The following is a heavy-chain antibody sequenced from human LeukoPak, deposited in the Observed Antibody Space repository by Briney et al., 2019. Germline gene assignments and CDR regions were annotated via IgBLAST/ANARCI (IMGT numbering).Heavy chain of an antibody. D-gene: IGHD6-13*01. J-gene: IGHJ4*02. CDR3: ARGSIAAADNSFDY. CDR1: GYTFTSYG. V-gene: IGHV1-18*01. Sequence: ASVKVSCKASGYTFTSYGISWVRQAPGQGLEWMGWISAYNGNTNYAQKLQGRVTMTRDTSTSAVYMELSSLRSEDTAVYYCARGSIAAADNSFDYWGQGTLVTVSS. CDR2: ISAYNGNT.